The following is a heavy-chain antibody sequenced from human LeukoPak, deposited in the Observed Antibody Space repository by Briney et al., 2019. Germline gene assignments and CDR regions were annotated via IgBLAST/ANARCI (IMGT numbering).Heavy chain of an antibody. J-gene: IGHJ4*02. CDR3: EKDQGYDSGWVDY. CDR1: GFTFSSYA. D-gene: IGHD6-19*01. V-gene: IGHV3-23*01. CDR2: ISGSGGST. Sequence: GGSLRLSCAAPGFTFSSYAMNWVRQAPGKGLEWVSGISGSGGSTYYADSVKGRFTISRDNSRNTVYLQMNSLRPEDTAVYYCEKDQGYDSGWVDYWGQGTLVTVSS.